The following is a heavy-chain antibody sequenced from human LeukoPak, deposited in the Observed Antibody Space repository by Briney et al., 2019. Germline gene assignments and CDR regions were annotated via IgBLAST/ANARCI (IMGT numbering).Heavy chain of an antibody. CDR1: GFSFTTYA. V-gene: IGHV3-23*01. J-gene: IGHJ3*02. CDR2: ISVSGSST. D-gene: IGHD1-26*01. Sequence: GGSLRLSCAASGFSFTTYAMSWVRQAPGKGLEWVSAISVSGSSTYYADSVKGRFTISRDNSKNTLYLQMTSLRAEDTAVYYCAKSRGSYSPDDAFDIWGQGTLVTVSS. CDR3: AKSRGSYSPDDAFDI.